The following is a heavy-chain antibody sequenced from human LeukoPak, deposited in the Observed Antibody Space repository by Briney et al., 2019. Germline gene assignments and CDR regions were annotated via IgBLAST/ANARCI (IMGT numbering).Heavy chain of an antibody. J-gene: IGHJ4*02. V-gene: IGHV3-21*01. Sequence: GGSLRLSCAASGFTFSSYTMHWVRQAPGKGLEWVSSISSGSSFIYYADSVEGRFTISRDNARNSLYLQMNSPRVEDTAVYYCARDRHNSGWSDYWGQGTLVTVSS. CDR2: ISSGSSFI. D-gene: IGHD6-19*01. CDR3: ARDRHNSGWSDY. CDR1: GFTFSSYT.